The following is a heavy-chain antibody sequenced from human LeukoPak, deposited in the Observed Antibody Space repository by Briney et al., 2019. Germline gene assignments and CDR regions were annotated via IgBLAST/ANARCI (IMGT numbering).Heavy chain of an antibody. Sequence: GASVKVSCKASGYTFTSYYMHWVRQAPGQGLEWMGIINPSGGSTSYAQKFQGRVTMTRDMSTGTVYMELSSLRSEDTAVYYCARGATIFGVVIAQIDYWGQGTLVTVSS. CDR3: ARGATIFGVVIAQIDY. J-gene: IGHJ4*02. V-gene: IGHV1-46*01. CDR2: INPSGGST. D-gene: IGHD3-3*01. CDR1: GYTFTSYY.